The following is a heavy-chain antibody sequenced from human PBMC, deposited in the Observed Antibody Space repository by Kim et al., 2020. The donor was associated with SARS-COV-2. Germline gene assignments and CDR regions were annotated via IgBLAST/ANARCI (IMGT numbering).Heavy chain of an antibody. CDR2: IDPSDSYT. J-gene: IGHJ3*02. CDR1: GYSFTSYW. Sequence: GESLKISCKGSGYSFTSYWISWVRQMPGKGLEWMGRIDPSDSYTNYSPSFQGHVTISADKSLSTAYLQWSSLKASDTAMYYCARPGYAATDYVWGSYRYTDYDAFDIWGQGTMVTVSS. V-gene: IGHV5-10-1*01. CDR3: ARPGYAATDYVWGSYRYTDYDAFDI. D-gene: IGHD3-16*02.